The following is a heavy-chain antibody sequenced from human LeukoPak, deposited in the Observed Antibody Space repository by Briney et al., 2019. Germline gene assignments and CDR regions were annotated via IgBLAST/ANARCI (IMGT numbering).Heavy chain of an antibody. CDR1: GYTLTELS. CDR2: FDPEDGET. Sequence: ASVKVSCKVSGYTLTELSMHWVRQAPGKGLEWMGGFDPEDGETIYAQKFQGRVTMTEDTSTDTAYMELSSLRSEDTAVYYCATAVGGVFAPGYWGQGTLVTVSS. D-gene: IGHD2-8*01. V-gene: IGHV1-24*01. J-gene: IGHJ4*02. CDR3: ATAVGGVFAPGY.